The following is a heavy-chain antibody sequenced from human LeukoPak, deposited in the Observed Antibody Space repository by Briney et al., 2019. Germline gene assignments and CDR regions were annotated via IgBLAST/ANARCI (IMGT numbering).Heavy chain of an antibody. Sequence: PSETLSLTCTVSGGSISSYYWSWIRQPPGKGLEWIGYIYYSGSTNYNPSLKSRVTISVDTSKNQFSLKLSSVTAADTAVYYCARAPAAPDDFWSGYYDYWGQGTLVTVSS. J-gene: IGHJ4*02. CDR3: ARAPAAPDDFWSGYYDY. CDR1: GGSISSYY. D-gene: IGHD3-3*01. V-gene: IGHV4-59*01. CDR2: IYYSGST.